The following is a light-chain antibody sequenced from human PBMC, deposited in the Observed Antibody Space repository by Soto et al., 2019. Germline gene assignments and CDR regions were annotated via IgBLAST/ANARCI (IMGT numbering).Light chain of an antibody. CDR1: SSDVGGYKY. Sequence: QSALTQPASASGSPGQSITISCTGTSSDVGGYKYVSWYQQHPGKAPKLMIYEVSKRPSGVSNRFSGSKSGNTASLTVSGLQAEDEAHYYCSSYAGSSTLVVFGAGTKVTVL. CDR2: EVS. J-gene: IGLJ2*01. CDR3: SSYAGSSTLVV. V-gene: IGLV2-14*01.